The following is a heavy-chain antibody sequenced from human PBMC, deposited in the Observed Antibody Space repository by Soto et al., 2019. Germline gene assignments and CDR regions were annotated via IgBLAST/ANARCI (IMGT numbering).Heavy chain of an antibody. J-gene: IGHJ5*02. V-gene: IGHV4-31*03. CDR3: ARDLTSNLNCFDP. Sequence: SETLSLTCTVSGGSLINGGYYWSWIRQLPGKGLEWIGYIYHTGVTYYNPSLKSRLTMSIDTSKNQFSLKLSSVTAADTAVYYCARDLTSNLNCFDPWGQGTLVTVSS. CDR2: IYHTGVT. D-gene: IGHD3-10*01. CDR1: GGSLINGGYY.